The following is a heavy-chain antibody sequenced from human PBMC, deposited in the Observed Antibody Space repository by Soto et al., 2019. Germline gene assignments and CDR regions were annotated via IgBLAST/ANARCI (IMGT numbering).Heavy chain of an antibody. J-gene: IGHJ6*02. Sequence: PSETLSLTCTVSGGSISSYYWSWIRQPPGKGLEWIGYIYYSGSTNYNPSLKSRVTISVNTSKNQFSLKLSSVTAADTAVYYCARAEYSGSYYGYYYYGMDVWGQGTTVTVSS. CDR1: GGSISSYY. CDR3: ARAEYSGSYYGYYYYGMDV. V-gene: IGHV4-59*12. D-gene: IGHD1-26*01. CDR2: IYYSGST.